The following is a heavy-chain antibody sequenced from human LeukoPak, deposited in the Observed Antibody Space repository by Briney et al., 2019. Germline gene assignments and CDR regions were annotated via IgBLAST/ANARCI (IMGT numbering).Heavy chain of an antibody. CDR1: GFTFSRNW. Sequence: GGSLRLSCAASGFTFSRNWMTWVRQAPGKGLEWVANIKEDGNKRNYVDSVKGRFTISRDNAKNSLYLQMNSLRAEDTAVYYCPTPLDYYDSDGYHQGGDWGQGTLVTVSS. CDR3: PTPLDYYDSDGYHQGGD. CDR2: IKEDGNKR. V-gene: IGHV3-7*03. J-gene: IGHJ4*02. D-gene: IGHD3-22*01.